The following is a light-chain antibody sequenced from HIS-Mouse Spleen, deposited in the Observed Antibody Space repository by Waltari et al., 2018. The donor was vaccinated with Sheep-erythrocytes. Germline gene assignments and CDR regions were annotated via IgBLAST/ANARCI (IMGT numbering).Light chain of an antibody. CDR2: EDS. Sequence: SYELTQPPSVSVSPGQTARITCSGDALPKKYAYWYQQKSGQAPVLVIHEDSKRPSGNPERFSGSSSGTMATLTISGAQVEDEADYYCYSTDSSGNHYVFGTGTKVTVL. V-gene: IGLV3-10*01. J-gene: IGLJ1*01. CDR1: ALPKKY. CDR3: YSTDSSGNHYV.